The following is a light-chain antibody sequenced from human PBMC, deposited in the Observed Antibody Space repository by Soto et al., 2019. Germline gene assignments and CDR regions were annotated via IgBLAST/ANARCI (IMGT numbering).Light chain of an antibody. J-gene: IGKJ2*01. V-gene: IGKV3-15*01. CDR1: QSVSSD. Sequence: EIVMTQSPATLSVSPGERVTLSCRASQSVSSDLAWYQQIPGQAPRLLIYGASTGATGIPARFSGSGSGTEFTLTISSLQSGDSAVYHCQLYNLSPHTFGQGTKVEIK. CDR2: GAS. CDR3: QLYNLSPHT.